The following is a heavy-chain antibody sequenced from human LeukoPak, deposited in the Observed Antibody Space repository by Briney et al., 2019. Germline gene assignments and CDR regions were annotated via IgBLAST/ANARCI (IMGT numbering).Heavy chain of an antibody. CDR1: GYSISSGYY. Sequence: PSETLFLTCAASGYSISSGYYWGWIRQPPGKGLEWIGSVYHSGSTYYNRSLKSRVTISIDTSKNQFFLKLSSVTAADTAVYYCARGHCSSTSCYSDYWGQGTLVTVSS. J-gene: IGHJ4*02. CDR2: VYHSGST. CDR3: ARGHCSSTSCYSDY. V-gene: IGHV4-38-2*01. D-gene: IGHD2-2*01.